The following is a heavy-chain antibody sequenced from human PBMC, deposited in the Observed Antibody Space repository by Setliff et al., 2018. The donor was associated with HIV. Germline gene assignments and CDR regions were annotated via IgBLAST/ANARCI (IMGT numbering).Heavy chain of an antibody. CDR1: GDSISSYC. CDR2: IFASGSS. D-gene: IGHD3-10*01. J-gene: IGHJ5*02. V-gene: IGHV4-4*09. CDR3: ARRIDNSGSLPAKNWFDT. Sequence: SSETLSLTCTVSGDSISSYCWNWIRQPPGKGLEWIGYIFASGSSLYNPSLQSRVSISIDTSKNQFSLKLSSVTAADTAVYYCARRIDNSGSLPAKNWFDTWGQGRLVTVSS.